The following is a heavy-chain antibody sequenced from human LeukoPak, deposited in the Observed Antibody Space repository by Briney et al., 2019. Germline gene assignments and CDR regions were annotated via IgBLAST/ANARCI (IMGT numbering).Heavy chain of an antibody. J-gene: IGHJ5*02. V-gene: IGHV4-38-2*02. CDR2: IYHSATT. Sequence: SETLSLTCLVSGYSIGSGFLWGWIRQPPGKGLQWIASIYHSATTYYNPSLASRVTISLHTSKNLFSLKLTSVTAADTAVYYCARGVYYYDSSGYYVGTHDPWGQGTLVTVSS. CDR3: ARGVYYYDSSGYYVGTHDP. D-gene: IGHD3-22*01. CDR1: GYSIGSGFL.